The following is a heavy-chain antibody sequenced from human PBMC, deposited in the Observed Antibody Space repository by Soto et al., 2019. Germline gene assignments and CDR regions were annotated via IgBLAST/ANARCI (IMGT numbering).Heavy chain of an antibody. CDR2: ISKSDYT. V-gene: IGHV3-21*01. CDR3: AREDSIIIPAVSDF. Sequence: SLRLSCTVSGFAFNNYGINWVRQAPGKGLEWVSSISKSDYTYYSDSVKGRFALSRDNAKSSVSLQMNTLRVEDTAVYYCAREDSIIIPAVSDFWGQGTLVTVSS. D-gene: IGHD2-2*01. CDR1: GFAFNNYG. J-gene: IGHJ4*02.